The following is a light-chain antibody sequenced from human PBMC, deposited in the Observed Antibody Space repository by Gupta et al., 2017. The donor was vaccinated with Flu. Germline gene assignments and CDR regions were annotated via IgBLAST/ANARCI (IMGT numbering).Light chain of an antibody. V-gene: IGKV3-15*01. CDR2: GSS. J-gene: IGKJ4*01. CDR3: QQYNNWPFVT. CDR1: QSIRSN. Sequence: EIVMTQSPATLSVSPGERATLSCRASQSIRSNVAWYQQKPGQAPRLLIYGSSTRATDVPARFSGSGCGTEFTLTISSRQSEDFAVYYCQQYNNWPFVTFGGGTKVEIK.